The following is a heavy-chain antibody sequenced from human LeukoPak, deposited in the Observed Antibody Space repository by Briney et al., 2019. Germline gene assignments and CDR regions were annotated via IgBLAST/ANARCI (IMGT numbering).Heavy chain of an antibody. V-gene: IGHV3-23*01. CDR2: ISPRGGGT. CDR1: GFTFSNHG. CDR3: ARDAYNYGGYYFDY. D-gene: IGHD5-24*01. Sequence: PGGTLRLSCAASGFTFSNHGMNWVRQAPGKGLEWLSGISPRGGGTYYADSVKGRFTISRDDSMNTLYLQMNSLRAEDTAVYYCARDAYNYGGYYFDYWGQGTLVTVSS. J-gene: IGHJ4*02.